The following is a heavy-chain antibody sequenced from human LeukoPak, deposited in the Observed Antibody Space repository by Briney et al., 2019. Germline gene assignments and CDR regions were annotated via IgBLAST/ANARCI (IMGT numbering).Heavy chain of an antibody. CDR2: IKQDGSEK. J-gene: IGHJ4*02. Sequence: GGSLRLSCAASGFTFSSYTMNWVRQAPGKGLEWVANIKQDGSEKYYVDSVKGRFTISRDNAKNSLYLQMNSLRAEDTAVYYCASVVDTVDYWGQGTLVTVSS. CDR3: ASVVDTVDY. V-gene: IGHV3-7*01. D-gene: IGHD5-18*01. CDR1: GFTFSSYT.